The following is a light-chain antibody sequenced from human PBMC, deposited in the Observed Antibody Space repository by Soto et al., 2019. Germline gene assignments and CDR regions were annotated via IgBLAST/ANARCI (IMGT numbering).Light chain of an antibody. CDR3: QQYGSSYT. CDR1: QSVSSSY. V-gene: IGKV3-20*01. CDR2: GAY. J-gene: IGKJ2*01. Sequence: EIVLTQSPGTLSLSPGERATLSYSASQSVSSSYLARYQQKPGQATRLHIYGAYSRATGIPDKFSGSGSGTDFTLPISRLEPEDFAVYYCQQYGSSYTFGQGTKLEIK.